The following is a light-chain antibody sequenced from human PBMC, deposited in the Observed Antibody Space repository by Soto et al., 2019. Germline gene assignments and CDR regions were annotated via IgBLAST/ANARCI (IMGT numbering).Light chain of an antibody. J-gene: IGKJ1*01. Sequence: DIQMTQSPSTLSASVGDRVTITCRASQSISSWLAWYQQKPGKAPKLLIYKASSLESGVPSTFSGSGSGTEFTLTINSLQPDDFATYYCQQYNSYSPWTFGQGTKVEIK. CDR1: QSISSW. V-gene: IGKV1-5*03. CDR2: KAS. CDR3: QQYNSYSPWT.